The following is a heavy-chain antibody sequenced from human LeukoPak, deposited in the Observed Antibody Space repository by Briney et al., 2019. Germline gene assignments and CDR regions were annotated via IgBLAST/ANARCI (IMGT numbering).Heavy chain of an antibody. CDR2: IYYSGST. J-gene: IGHJ6*03. D-gene: IGHD2-2*01. CDR3: ASQPGGRNYYYMDV. V-gene: IGHV4-59*12. Sequence: SETLSLTCTVSGGSISTYFWSWLRQPPGKGLEWVGYIYYSGSTNYNPSLKSRVTISVDTSKDQFSLKLSSVTAADTAVYYCASQPGGRNYYYMDVWGKGTTVTVSS. CDR1: GGSISTYF.